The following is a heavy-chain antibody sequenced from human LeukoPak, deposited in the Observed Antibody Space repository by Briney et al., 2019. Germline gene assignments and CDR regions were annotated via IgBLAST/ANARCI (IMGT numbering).Heavy chain of an antibody. CDR1: GDSIGSGDYY. CDR2: LSYSGST. V-gene: IGHV4-30-4*08. Sequence: PSETLSLTCAVSGDSIGSGDYYWSWIRQPPGKGLEWIGYLSYSGSTYNNPSLKGRLTISQDTSQNQFSLKLSSVTAVDTAVYYCARSARRTSGYLFDYWGQGILVTVSS. CDR3: ARSARRTSGYLFDY. D-gene: IGHD3-22*01. J-gene: IGHJ4*02.